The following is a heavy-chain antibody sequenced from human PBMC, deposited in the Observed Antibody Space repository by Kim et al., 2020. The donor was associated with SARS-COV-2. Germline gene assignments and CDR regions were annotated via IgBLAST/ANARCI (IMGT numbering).Heavy chain of an antibody. CDR3: ARESYSTNLNFFDY. J-gene: IGHJ4*02. V-gene: IGHV4-59*01. Sequence: YRPALKSRVTISVDRSKTQVSLSLSSVTAADTAVYYCARESYSTNLNFFDYWGQGTLVTVSS. D-gene: IGHD2-2*01.